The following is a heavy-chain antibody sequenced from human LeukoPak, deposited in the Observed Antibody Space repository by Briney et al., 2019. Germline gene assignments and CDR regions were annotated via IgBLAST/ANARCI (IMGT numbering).Heavy chain of an antibody. CDR2: ISSSSSYI. V-gene: IGHV3-21*01. J-gene: IGHJ4*02. D-gene: IGHD1-26*01. CDR1: GFTFSSYS. Sequence: KPGGSLRLSCAASGFTFSSYSMNWVRQAPGKGLEWVLSISSSSSYIYYADSVKGRFTISRDNSKNTLYLQMNSLRAEDTAVYYCAKDRDEWVAIPDYWGQGTLVTVSS. CDR3: AKDRDEWVAIPDY.